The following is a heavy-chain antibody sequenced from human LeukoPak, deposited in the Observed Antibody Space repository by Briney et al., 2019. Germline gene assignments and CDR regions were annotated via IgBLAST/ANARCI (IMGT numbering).Heavy chain of an antibody. CDR1: GYTFTSYD. CDR2: INPNSGGT. CDR3: ARSGIAGQ. V-gene: IGHV1-2*02. Sequence: ASVKVSCKASGYTFTSYDINWVRQAPGQGLEWMGWINPNSGGTNYAQKFQGRVTMTRDTSISTTYMELSRLRSDDTAVYYCARSGIAGQWGQGTLVTVSS. D-gene: IGHD6-13*01. J-gene: IGHJ4*02.